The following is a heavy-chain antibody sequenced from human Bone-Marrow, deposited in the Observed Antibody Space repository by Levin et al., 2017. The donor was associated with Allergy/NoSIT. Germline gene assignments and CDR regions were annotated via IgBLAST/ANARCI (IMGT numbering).Heavy chain of an antibody. J-gene: IGHJ4*02. V-gene: IGHV1-3*01. CDR2: VNAANDNI. D-gene: IGHD2/OR15-2a*01. CDR1: GYIFSSYA. CDR3: ARQDFRRQFGY. Sequence: GESLKISCKASGYIFSSYALHWVRQAPGQGLEWMGWVNAANDNIRYSQKFQGRVTISTDTPATTAYMELSSLRPEDTAVYYCARQDFRRQFGYWGQGTLVSVSS.